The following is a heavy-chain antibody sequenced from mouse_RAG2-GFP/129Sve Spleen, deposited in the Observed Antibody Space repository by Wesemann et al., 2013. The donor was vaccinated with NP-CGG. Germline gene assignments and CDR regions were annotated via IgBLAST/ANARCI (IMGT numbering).Heavy chain of an antibody. CDR1: GDSITSGY. CDR2: ISYSGST. CDR3: ARRGSGYSPFDY. D-gene: IGHD3-1*01. Sequence: GPSLVKPSQTLSLTCSVTGDSITSGYRNWIRKFPGNKLEYMGYISYSGSTYYNPSLKSRISITRDTSKNQYYLQLNSVTTEDTATYYCARRGSGYSPFDYWGQGTTLTVSS. V-gene: IGHV3-8*02. J-gene: IGHJ2*01.